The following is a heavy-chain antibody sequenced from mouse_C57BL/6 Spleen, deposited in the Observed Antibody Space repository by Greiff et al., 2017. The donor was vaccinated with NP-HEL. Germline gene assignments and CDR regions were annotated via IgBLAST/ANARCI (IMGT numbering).Heavy chain of an antibody. D-gene: IGHD2-4*01. V-gene: IGHV3-6*01. CDR2: ISYDGSN. J-gene: IGHJ3*01. CDR1: GYSITSGYY. CDR3: ASEGPYYDYDGAWFAY. Sequence: EVKLQESGPGLVKPSQSLSLTCSVTGYSITSGYYWNWIRQFPGNKLEWMGYISYDGSNNYNPSLKNRITITRDTSKNQFFLKLNSVTTEDTATYYWASEGPYYDYDGAWFAYWGQGTLVTVSA.